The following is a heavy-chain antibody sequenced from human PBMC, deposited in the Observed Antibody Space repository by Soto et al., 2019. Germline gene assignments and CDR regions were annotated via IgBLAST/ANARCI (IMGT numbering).Heavy chain of an antibody. V-gene: IGHV5-10-1*01. CDR1: GYSFTSYW. CDR3: ARGAQIVLMVYEN. CDR2: IDPSDSYT. D-gene: IGHD2-8*01. Sequence: GESLKISCMGSGYSFTSYWISWVRQMPGKGLEWMGRIDPSDSYTNYSPSFQGHVTISADKSISTAYLQWSSLKASDTAMYYCARGAQIVLMVYENWGQGTLVTVSS. J-gene: IGHJ4*02.